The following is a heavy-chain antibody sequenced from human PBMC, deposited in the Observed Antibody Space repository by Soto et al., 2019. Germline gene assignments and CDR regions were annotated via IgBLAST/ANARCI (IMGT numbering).Heavy chain of an antibody. D-gene: IGHD3-10*01. CDR1: GFSLSTSGVG. J-gene: IGHJ4*02. CDR3: AHRRITMVRGLVYFDY. Sequence: ESCPTLVNPTQTLTLTCTFSGFSLSTSGVGVGWIRQPPGKALEWLALIYWDDDKRYSPSLKSRLTITKDTSKNQVVLTMTNMDPVDTATYYCAHRRITMVRGLVYFDYWGQGTLVTVSS. CDR2: IYWDDDK. V-gene: IGHV2-5*02.